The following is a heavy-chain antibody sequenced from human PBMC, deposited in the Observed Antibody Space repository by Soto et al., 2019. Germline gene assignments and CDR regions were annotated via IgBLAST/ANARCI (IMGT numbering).Heavy chain of an antibody. CDR3: AYSTGWYRLDV. CDR1: GASVSTPYW. Sequence: QVYLQESGPGLVKPSGTLSLTCAVSGASVSTPYWWTWVRQPPGTDLEWIGDVYHTGGNNYNPSLMSRVTISLDKSKNQFSLDMISVTAADTAIYYCAYSTGWYRLDVWGQGTMVIVSS. J-gene: IGHJ3*01. D-gene: IGHD6-19*01. CDR2: VYHTGGN. V-gene: IGHV4-4*02.